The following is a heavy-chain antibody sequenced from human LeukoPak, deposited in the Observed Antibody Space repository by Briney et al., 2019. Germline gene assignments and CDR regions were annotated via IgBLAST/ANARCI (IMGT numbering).Heavy chain of an antibody. J-gene: IGHJ4*02. CDR3: ARGLGYCSGGSCYAFDY. D-gene: IGHD2-15*01. Sequence: ASVKVSCKASGYTFTSYDINWARQATGQGLEWMGWMNPNSGNTGYAQKFQGRVTITRNTSISTAYMELSSLRSEDTAVYYCARGLGYCSGGSCYAFDYWGQGTLVTVSS. CDR1: GYTFTSYD. V-gene: IGHV1-8*03. CDR2: MNPNSGNT.